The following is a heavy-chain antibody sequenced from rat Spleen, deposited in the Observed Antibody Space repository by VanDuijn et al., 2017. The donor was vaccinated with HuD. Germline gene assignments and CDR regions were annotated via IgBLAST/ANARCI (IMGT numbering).Heavy chain of an antibody. CDR3: ARHSSTYYVMDA. CDR2: ITYDGRSA. V-gene: IGHV5-29*01. D-gene: IGHD1-2*01. J-gene: IGHJ4*01. Sequence: EVQLVESGGGLVQPGRSLKLSCAASGFTFSNYYMAWVRQAPTKGLEWVATITYDGRSAYYRDSVKGRLTISRDNAKTTLYLQMNSLRSEDTATYYCARHSSTYYVMDAWGQGTSVTVSS. CDR1: GFTFSNYY.